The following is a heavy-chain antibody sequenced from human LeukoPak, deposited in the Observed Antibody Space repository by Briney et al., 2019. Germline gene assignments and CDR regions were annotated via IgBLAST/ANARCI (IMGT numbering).Heavy chain of an antibody. CDR1: GFTFSSYG. Sequence: GGSLRLSCAAPGFTFSSYGMHWVRQAPGKGLEWVAFIRYDGSNKYYADSVKGRFTISRDNSKNTLYLQMNSLRAEDTAVYYCAKDAQGLYSSSWYLGYWGQGTLVTVSS. CDR2: IRYDGSNK. CDR3: AKDAQGLYSSSWYLGY. J-gene: IGHJ4*02. D-gene: IGHD6-13*01. V-gene: IGHV3-30*02.